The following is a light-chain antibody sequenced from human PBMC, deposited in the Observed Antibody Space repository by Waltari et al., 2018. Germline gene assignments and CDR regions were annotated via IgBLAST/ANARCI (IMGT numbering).Light chain of an antibody. J-gene: IGKJ1*01. Sequence: EIVLTQSPGTLSFSPGESAPLSCRVKQRVSINYLGWYQQKPGQAPRVLIYGASSRATCIPDRFSGSGSGTDFTLTISRLEPEDFAVYYCQHYGASPPWTFGQGTKVEI. CDR1: QRVSINY. CDR3: QHYGASPPWT. V-gene: IGKV3-20*01. CDR2: GAS.